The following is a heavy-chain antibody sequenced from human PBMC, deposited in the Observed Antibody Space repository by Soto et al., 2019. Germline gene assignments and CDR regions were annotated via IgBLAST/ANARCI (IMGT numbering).Heavy chain of an antibody. CDR1: GASISYYY. Sequence: QVQLQESGPGLVKPSETLSLTCTVSGASISYYYWSWIRQPAGKGLEWIGRINPSGSTNYNPSLKSRVTMSVDTSKHQFSLKLTSVTAADTAVYCCARESVGERPLDYWGQGTLVSVSS. CDR2: INPSGST. D-gene: IGHD3-16*01. J-gene: IGHJ4*02. V-gene: IGHV4-4*07. CDR3: ARESVGERPLDY.